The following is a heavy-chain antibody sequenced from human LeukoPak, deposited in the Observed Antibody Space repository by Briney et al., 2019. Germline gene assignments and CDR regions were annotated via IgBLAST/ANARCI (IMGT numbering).Heavy chain of an antibody. D-gene: IGHD4-17*01. J-gene: IGHJ4*02. CDR2: ISAYNGNT. CDR1: GYTFTTSG. Sequence: ASVNVSCKASGYTFTTSGISWVRQAPGQGLEWMGWISAYNGNTNYAQKLQGRVTTTTDTSTGTAYMELRNLRSDDTAVYYCARALTAVSQWGQGTLVTVSS. CDR3: ARALTAVSQ. V-gene: IGHV1-18*01.